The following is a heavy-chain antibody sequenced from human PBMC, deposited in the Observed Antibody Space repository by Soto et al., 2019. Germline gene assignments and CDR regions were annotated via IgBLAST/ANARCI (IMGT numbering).Heavy chain of an antibody. J-gene: IGHJ6*03. D-gene: IGHD5-12*01. Sequence: QVPLVQSGAEVRKPGASVTVSCRSSGDSFNDYYIHWVRQAPGQGLEWMGWINPNSGVTKYAQKFQGWVSMTRDTSITTVYMQLSRLRSDDTAVYYCARESGGATATLDYYYFYMDVWGIGTTVTVSS. V-gene: IGHV1-2*04. CDR3: ARESGGATATLDYYYFYMDV. CDR2: INPNSGVT. CDR1: GDSFNDYY.